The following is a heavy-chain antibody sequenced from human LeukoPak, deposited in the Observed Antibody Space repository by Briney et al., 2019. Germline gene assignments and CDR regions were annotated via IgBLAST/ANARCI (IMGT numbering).Heavy chain of an antibody. V-gene: IGHV4-59*01. Sequence: PSETLSLTCTVPGGSISSYYWSWIRQPPGKGLEWIGYIYYSGSTNYNPSLKSRVTISVDTSKNQFSLKLSSVTAADTAVYYCARGAGGSHYYDSSGLDYWGQGTLVTVSS. J-gene: IGHJ4*02. D-gene: IGHD3-22*01. CDR2: IYYSGST. CDR1: GGSISSYY. CDR3: ARGAGGSHYYDSSGLDY.